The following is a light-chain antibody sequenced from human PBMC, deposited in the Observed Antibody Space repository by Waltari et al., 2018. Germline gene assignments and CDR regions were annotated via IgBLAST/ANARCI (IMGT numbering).Light chain of an antibody. J-gene: IGLJ2*01. CDR2: DVS. CDR1: SCDVGGYNS. V-gene: IGLV2-14*03. CDR3: SSYTSSITVV. Sequence: QSALPQPASVSGSPGQWLTISCTGSSCDVGGYNSFSWYQQHPGKAPKLLIYDVSDRPSGVSNRFSGSKSGNTASLTISGLQAEDEADYYCSSYTSSITVVFGGGTKLTVL.